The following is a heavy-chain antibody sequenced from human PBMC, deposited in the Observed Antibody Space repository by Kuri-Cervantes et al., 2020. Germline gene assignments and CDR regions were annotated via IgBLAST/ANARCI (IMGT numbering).Heavy chain of an antibody. CDR3: AREQDDYVWGSYRPTTAYYYMDV. D-gene: IGHD3-16*02. CDR1: GFNVNDAW. CDR2: INWNGGST. V-gene: IGHV3-20*04. Sequence: ETLSLTCAASGFNVNDAWMGWVRQAPGRGLEWVSGINWNGGSTGYADSVKGRFTISRDNAKNSLYLQMNSLRAEDTAVYYCAREQDDYVWGSYRPTTAYYYMDVWGKGTTVTVSS. J-gene: IGHJ6*03.